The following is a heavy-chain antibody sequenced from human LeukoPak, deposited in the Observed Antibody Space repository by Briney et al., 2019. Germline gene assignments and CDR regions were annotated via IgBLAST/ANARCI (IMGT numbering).Heavy chain of an antibody. V-gene: IGHV3-30-3*01. D-gene: IGHD1-26*01. Sequence: GGSLRLSCAASGFTFSSYAMHWVRQAPGKGLEWVAVISYDGSNKYYADSVKGRFTISRDNSKNTLYLQMNSLRAEDTAVYYCARDRNSGNFDYWGQGTLVTVSS. CDR1: GFTFSSYA. CDR3: ARDRNSGNFDY. J-gene: IGHJ4*02. CDR2: ISYDGSNK.